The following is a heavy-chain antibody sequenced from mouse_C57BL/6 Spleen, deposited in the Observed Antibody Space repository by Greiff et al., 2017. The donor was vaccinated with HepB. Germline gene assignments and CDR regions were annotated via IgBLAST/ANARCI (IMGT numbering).Heavy chain of an antibody. V-gene: IGHV1-53*01. Sequence: QVQLQQPGTELVKPGASGYTFTSYWMHWVKQRPGQGLEWIGNINPSNGGTNYNEKFKSKATLTVDKSSSTAYMQLSSLTSEDSAVYYCARYTTVVEGDYWGQGTTLTVSS. CDR1: GYTFTSYW. J-gene: IGHJ2*01. CDR2: INPSNGGT. D-gene: IGHD1-1*01. CDR3: ARYTTVVEGDY.